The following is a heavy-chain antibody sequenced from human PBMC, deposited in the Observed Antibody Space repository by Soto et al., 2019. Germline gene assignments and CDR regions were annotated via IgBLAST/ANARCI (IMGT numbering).Heavy chain of an antibody. V-gene: IGHV3-11*01. J-gene: IGHJ4*02. D-gene: IGHD3-22*01. CDR1: GFSLSDYY. Sequence: QVQLVESGGGLVKPRGSLRLSCAVSGFSLSDYYISWIRQAPGEGLEWVSYISSSGTGVHYADSVKGRFTISKDNANNSLYLQMNSLRAEDTAVYYCARVRGDSSGSYYFDHWGQGVLVTVSS. CDR3: ARVRGDSSGSYYFDH. CDR2: ISSSGTGV.